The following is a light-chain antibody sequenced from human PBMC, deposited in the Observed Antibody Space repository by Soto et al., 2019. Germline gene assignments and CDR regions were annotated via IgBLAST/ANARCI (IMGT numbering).Light chain of an antibody. CDR3: QEYNYWHPIS. V-gene: IGKV3-15*01. J-gene: IGKJ4*01. CDR2: GAS. Sequence: IRRMQTPRNLSVSGEGRATRSCRASQNIGNKVGWYQQKPGQAPRLLIYGASTRATGIPVRFSGSGSGTEFTLIITRLQSEDSAVYYCQEYNYWHPISFGGGTKVDIK. CDR1: QNIGNK.